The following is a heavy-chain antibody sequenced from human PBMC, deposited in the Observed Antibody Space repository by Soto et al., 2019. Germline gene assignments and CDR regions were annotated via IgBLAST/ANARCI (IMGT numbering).Heavy chain of an antibody. Sequence: EVQLVESGGGLVQPGGSLRLSCAASGFTLSDHYMDWVRQAPGKGLEWLGRTRNKANNYITEYATSVKGRFTISRDDSTTSVSLQLTSLKSEDTAVYYCSRWTSGSPDCWGQGTLVTVSS. V-gene: IGHV3-72*01. CDR1: GFTLSDHY. CDR2: TRNKANNYIT. J-gene: IGHJ4*02. D-gene: IGHD1-26*01. CDR3: SRWTSGSPDC.